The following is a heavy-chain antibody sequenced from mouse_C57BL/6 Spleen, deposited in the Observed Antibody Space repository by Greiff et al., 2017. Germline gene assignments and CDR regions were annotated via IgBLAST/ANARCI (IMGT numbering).Heavy chain of an antibody. V-gene: IGHV1-59*01. CDR2: IDPSDSYT. D-gene: IGHD4-1*01. CDR1: GYTFTSYW. CDR3: ARLDWEKEYYFDY. J-gene: IGHJ2*01. Sequence: QVQLQQPGAELVRPGTSVKLSCKASGYTFTSYWMHWVKQRPGQGLEWIGVIDPSDSYTNYNQKFKGKATLTVDTSSSTAYMQLSSLTSEDSAVYYCARLDWEKEYYFDYGGQGTTLTVSS.